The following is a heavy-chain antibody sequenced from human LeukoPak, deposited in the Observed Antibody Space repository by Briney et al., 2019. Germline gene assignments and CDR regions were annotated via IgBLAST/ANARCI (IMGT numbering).Heavy chain of an antibody. J-gene: IGHJ4*02. Sequence: PSETLSLTCTVSGASISDYYWSWIRQPPGKGLEWIGFFSNSGTTNYNPSLKSRVTMPVDTSNNQSAVKLSSVTAANTAVYYCARGSNLGDYWGQGTLVTVSS. CDR2: FSNSGTT. CDR3: ARGSNLGDY. D-gene: IGHD7-27*01. CDR1: GASISDYY. V-gene: IGHV4-59*12.